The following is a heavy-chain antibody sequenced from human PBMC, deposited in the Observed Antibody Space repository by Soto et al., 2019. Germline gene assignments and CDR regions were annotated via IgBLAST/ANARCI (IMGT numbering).Heavy chain of an antibody. CDR2: IYYSGAI. CDR1: GGSISSYS. J-gene: IGHJ5*02. Sequence: SETLSLSCTVSGGSISSYSWSWIRQPPGKGLEWIGNIYYSGAINYNPSLKSRVTISVDTSKNHFSLKLSSVTAADTAVYYCARGRPVTIFGVVIIEGNWFDPWGQGTLVTVS. CDR3: ARGRPVTIFGVVIIEGNWFDP. D-gene: IGHD3-3*01. V-gene: IGHV4-59*12.